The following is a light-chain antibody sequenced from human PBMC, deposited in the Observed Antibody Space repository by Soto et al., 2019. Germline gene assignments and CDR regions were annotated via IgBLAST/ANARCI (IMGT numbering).Light chain of an antibody. CDR1: QDISNY. V-gene: IGKV1-33*01. Sequence: DIQMTQSPSSLSASVGDRVTITCQASQDISNYLNWYQQKPGKAPQLLIYDASNLETGVPSRFSGSGSGTEFTFTISSLQPEDIATYYCQQYDNLPSLTFGGGTKVEI. J-gene: IGKJ4*01. CDR3: QQYDNLPSLT. CDR2: DAS.